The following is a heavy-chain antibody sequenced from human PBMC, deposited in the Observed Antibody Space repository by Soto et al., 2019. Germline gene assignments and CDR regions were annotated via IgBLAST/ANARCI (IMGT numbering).Heavy chain of an antibody. V-gene: IGHV3-23*01. CDR2: MSGSSSTT. D-gene: IGHD1-7*01. J-gene: IGHJ4*02. CDR1: GLTFSNDA. Sequence: TGGSLRLSCATSGLTFSNDAMSWVRQAPGGGMEWVSSMSGSSSTTYYADSVRGRFTISRDRSKNTLYLQMSSLRAEDTALYYCAKNQERELPRVIDFWGQVTLVTVSS. CDR3: AKNQERELPRVIDF.